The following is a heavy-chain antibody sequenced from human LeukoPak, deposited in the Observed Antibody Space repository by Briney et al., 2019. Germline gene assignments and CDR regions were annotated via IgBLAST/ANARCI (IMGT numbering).Heavy chain of an antibody. D-gene: IGHD3-9*01. CDR1: GYTFTSYD. CDR2: MNPNSGNT. J-gene: IGHJ6*03. Sequence: ASVKVSCKASGYTFTSYDINWVRQATGQGLEWMRWMNPNSGNTGYAQKFQGRVTITRNTSISTAYMELISLRSEDTAVYYCVRTAQLRYFDYYYYMDVWGKGTTVTVSS. V-gene: IGHV1-8*03. CDR3: VRTAQLRYFDYYYYMDV.